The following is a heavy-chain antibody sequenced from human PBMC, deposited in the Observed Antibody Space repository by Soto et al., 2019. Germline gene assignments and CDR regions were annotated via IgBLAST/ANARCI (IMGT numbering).Heavy chain of an antibody. CDR2: IYYSGST. D-gene: IGHD3-16*02. CDR1: GGSISSGGYY. J-gene: IGHJ3*02. Sequence: SETLSLTCTVSGGSISSGGYYWSWIRQHPGKGLEWIGYIYYSGSTYYNPSLKSRVTISVDTSKNQFSLKLSSVTAADTAVYYCARVGNYVGGIYGSREAFDIWGQGTMVTVS. V-gene: IGHV4-31*03. CDR3: ARVGNYVGGIYGSREAFDI.